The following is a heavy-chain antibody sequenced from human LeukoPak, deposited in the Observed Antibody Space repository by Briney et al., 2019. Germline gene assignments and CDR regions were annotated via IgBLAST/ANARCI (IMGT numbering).Heavy chain of an antibody. V-gene: IGHV3-30*18. CDR3: AKNLGVLVGAPFY. CDR2: ISYDGSNK. D-gene: IGHD1-26*01. J-gene: IGHJ4*02. CDR1: GFTFSSYG. Sequence: AGGSLRLSCAASGFTFSSYGMHWVRQAPGKGLEWVAVISYDGSNKYYADSVKGRFTISRDNSKNTLYLQMNSPTAEATAVHYCAKNLGVLVGAPFYWGQGTLVTVSS.